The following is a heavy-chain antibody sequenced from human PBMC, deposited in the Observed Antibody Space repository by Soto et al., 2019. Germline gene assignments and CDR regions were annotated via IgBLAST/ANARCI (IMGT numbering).Heavy chain of an antibody. Sequence: GGSLRLSCAASGFTFSSYGMHWVSKAPGKGLEWVAVISYDGSNKYYADSVKGRFTISRDNSKNTLYLQMNSLRAEDTAVYYCAKEGPERITIFGVVINPYYYYGMDVWGQGTTVTVSS. CDR1: GFTFSSYG. D-gene: IGHD3-3*01. J-gene: IGHJ6*02. CDR3: AKEGPERITIFGVVINPYYYYGMDV. CDR2: ISYDGSNK. V-gene: IGHV3-30*18.